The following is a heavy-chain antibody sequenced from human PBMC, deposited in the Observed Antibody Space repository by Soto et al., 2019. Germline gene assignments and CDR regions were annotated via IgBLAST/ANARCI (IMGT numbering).Heavy chain of an antibody. J-gene: IGHJ5*02. D-gene: IGHD3-10*01. CDR2: MNPNSGNT. V-gene: IGHV1-8*01. CDR3: ARGRGYGSGSYYNWFDP. CDR1: GYTFTSYD. Sequence: ASVKVSCKASGYTFTSYDINWVRQATGQGLEWMGWMNPNSGNTGYAQKFQGRVTMTRNTSISTAYMELSSLRSEDTAVYYCARGRGYGSGSYYNWFDPWGQGTLVTVSS.